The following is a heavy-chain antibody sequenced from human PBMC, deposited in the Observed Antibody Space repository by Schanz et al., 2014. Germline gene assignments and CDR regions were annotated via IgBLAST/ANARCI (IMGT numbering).Heavy chain of an antibody. CDR3: AGEGPLRYFKL. J-gene: IGHJ4*02. Sequence: QVQLVESGGGLVKPGGSLRLSCAAAGFTFSDYYMSWLRQAPGKGLEWISYISTSNNYTDYADSVKGRFTISRDNAKKSVYLQMNSLRAEDTAVYYCAGEGPLRYFKLWGQGTLVTVSS. CDR2: ISTSNNYT. D-gene: IGHD3-9*01. CDR1: GFTFSDYY. V-gene: IGHV3-11*06.